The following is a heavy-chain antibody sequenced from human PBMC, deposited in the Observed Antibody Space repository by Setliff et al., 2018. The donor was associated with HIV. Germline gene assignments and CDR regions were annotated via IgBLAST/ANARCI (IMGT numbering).Heavy chain of an antibody. CDR1: GYSFTSYW. Sequence: PGESLKISCKGSGYSFTSYWIGWVRQLPGTGLEWMGIIQPGDSDTRYSPSFQGQVTISADKSISTAYLQGSSLKASDTAMYYGARQSGDYTGTTNYLDVWGKGTTVTVSS. V-gene: IGHV5-51*01. CDR3: ARQSGDYTGTTNYLDV. CDR2: IQPGDSDT. J-gene: IGHJ6*03. D-gene: IGHD4-17*01.